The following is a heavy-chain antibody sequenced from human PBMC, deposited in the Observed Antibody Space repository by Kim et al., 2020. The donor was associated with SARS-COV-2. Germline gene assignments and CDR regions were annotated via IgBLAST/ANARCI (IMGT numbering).Heavy chain of an antibody. CDR2: INQSGSN. J-gene: IGHJ6*03. CDR3: ARGVGATTIYYYYYMDV. D-gene: IGHD1-26*01. Sequence: SETLSLTCAVYGGSFSGYYWSWIRQPPGKGLEWIGEINQSGSNNYNPSLKSRVTRSVDTSNNQFSLKLSSVTAADTAVYYCARGVGATTIYYYYYMDVWGKGTTVTVSS. V-gene: IGHV4-34*01. CDR1: GGSFSGYY.